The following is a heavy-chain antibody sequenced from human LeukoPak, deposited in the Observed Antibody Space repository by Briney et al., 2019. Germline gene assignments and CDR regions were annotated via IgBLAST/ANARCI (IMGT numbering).Heavy chain of an antibody. CDR1: GFTFSDYY. Sequence: PGGSLRLSCAASGFTFSDYYMSWIRQAPGKGLEWASYASSSSSYTNYADSVKGRFTISRDNAKNSLYLQMNSLRAEDTAVYYCARDGIVVPAAIDYWGQGTLVTVSS. CDR3: ARDGIVVPAAIDY. V-gene: IGHV3-11*06. CDR2: ASSSSSYT. D-gene: IGHD2-2*01. J-gene: IGHJ4*02.